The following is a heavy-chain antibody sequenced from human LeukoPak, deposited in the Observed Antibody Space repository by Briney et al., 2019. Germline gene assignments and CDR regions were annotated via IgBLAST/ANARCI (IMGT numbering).Heavy chain of an antibody. CDR3: ARGQIVVVPAAPFDY. Sequence: PSETLSLTCAVYGGSCSGYYWSWIRQPPGKGLEWIGEINHSGSTNYNPSLKSRATISVDTSKNQFSLKLSSVTAADTAVYYCARGQIVVVPAAPFDYWGQGTLVTVSS. D-gene: IGHD2-2*01. J-gene: IGHJ4*02. V-gene: IGHV4-34*01. CDR2: INHSGST. CDR1: GGSCSGYY.